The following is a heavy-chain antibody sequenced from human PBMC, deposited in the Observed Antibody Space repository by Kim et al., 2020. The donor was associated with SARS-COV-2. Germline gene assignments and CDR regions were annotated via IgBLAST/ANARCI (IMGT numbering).Heavy chain of an antibody. Sequence: GGSLRLSCAASGFSFNNAWMSWVRQAPGKGLEWVGRIKSKTDGGTTDYAAPVKGRFTISRDDSKNTLYLQMHGLTTEDTAVYYCTTVIGYYDAWSYSRGNDYWGQGTLVTVSS. CDR3: TTVIGYYDAWSYSRGNDY. CDR1: GFSFNNAW. V-gene: IGHV3-15*01. CDR2: IKSKTDGGTT. D-gene: IGHD3-10*01. J-gene: IGHJ4*02.